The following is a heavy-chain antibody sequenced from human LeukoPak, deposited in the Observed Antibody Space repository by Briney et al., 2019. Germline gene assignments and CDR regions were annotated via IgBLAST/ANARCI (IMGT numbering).Heavy chain of an antibody. J-gene: IGHJ4*02. CDR1: GYSISNDYH. Sequence: SETLSLTCTVSGYSISNDYHWGWIRQPPGKGLEWIGSTYYSGSTYYNPSLKSRVSISVDTSKSQFSLKLTSVIAADTAVYYCAKGSAYYSPFDYWGQGTLVTVSS. CDR2: TYYSGST. D-gene: IGHD3-22*01. V-gene: IGHV4-38-2*02. CDR3: AKGSAYYSPFDY.